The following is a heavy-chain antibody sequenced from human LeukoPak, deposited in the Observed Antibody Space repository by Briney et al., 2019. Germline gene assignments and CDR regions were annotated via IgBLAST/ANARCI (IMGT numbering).Heavy chain of an antibody. V-gene: IGHV3-21*01. CDR3: ARDLAWGGY. CDR1: GFTFSIYT. J-gene: IGHJ4*02. Sequence: GGSLRLSCVASGFTFSIYTMSWVRQAPGKGLEWVSSITSSSSSMYSADSVKDRLTISRDNAKNSLYLQMNSLRAEDTAVYYCARDLAWGGYWGQGTLVTVSS. D-gene: IGHD7-27*01. CDR2: ITSSSSSM.